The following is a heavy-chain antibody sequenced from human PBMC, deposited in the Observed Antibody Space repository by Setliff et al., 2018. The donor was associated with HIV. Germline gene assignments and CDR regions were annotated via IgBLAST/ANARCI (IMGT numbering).Heavy chain of an antibody. Sequence: SETLSLTCIVSGGSINRGTSYWTWIRQSAGKGLEWIGHIYITGIPTYNPSLSSRVTISVDTSKNQFSLKLTSVTAADTAFYYFARVSRLHPFDPWGQGVLVTVSS. V-gene: IGHV4-61*09. CDR3: ARVSRLHPFDP. CDR1: GGSINRGTSY. CDR2: IYITGIP. J-gene: IGHJ5*02. D-gene: IGHD2-15*01.